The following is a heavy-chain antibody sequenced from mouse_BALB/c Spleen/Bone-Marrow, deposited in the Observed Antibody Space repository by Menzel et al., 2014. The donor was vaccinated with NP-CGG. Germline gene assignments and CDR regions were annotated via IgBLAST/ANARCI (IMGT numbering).Heavy chain of an antibody. J-gene: IGHJ4*01. CDR3: SREITRYAVDY. CDR2: INPGSGGV. Sequence: VQLQQSGAELVRPGTSVKVSCKASGYAFTNYWLEWVKQRPGQGLEWIGVINPGSGGVNYNEKFKGKATLTADKSSSTAYIQRSSLTSDDSAGYVCSREITRYAVDYWGQGTSVTVSS. D-gene: IGHD2-4*01. V-gene: IGHV1-54*01. CDR1: GYAFTNYW.